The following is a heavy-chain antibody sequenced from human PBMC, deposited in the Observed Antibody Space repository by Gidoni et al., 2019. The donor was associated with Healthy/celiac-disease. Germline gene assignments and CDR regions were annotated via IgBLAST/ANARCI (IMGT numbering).Heavy chain of an antibody. V-gene: IGHV4-59*01. D-gene: IGHD2-15*01. CDR2: IYYSGST. Sequence: QVQLQESGPGLVKPSETLSLTCTVSGGSISSYYWSWIRQPPGKGLEWIGYIYYSGSTNYNPSLKSRVTISVDTSKNQFSLKLSSVTAADTAVYYCARDRVVVVAATLYYYYGMDVWGQGTTVTVSS. CDR3: ARDRVVVVAATLYYYYGMDV. CDR1: GGSISSYY. J-gene: IGHJ6*02.